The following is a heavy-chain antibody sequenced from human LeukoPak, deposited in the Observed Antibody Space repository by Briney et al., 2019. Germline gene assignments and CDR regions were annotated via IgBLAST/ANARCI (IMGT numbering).Heavy chain of an antibody. CDR1: GGSISSYYY. Sequence: PSETLSLTCTVSGGSISSYYYWTWIRQPPGKGLEWIGYIFHTGSTNYNPSLKSRVTISLDTSKNKFSLRLSSVTAADTAVYYCARRGSSGWYYFDYWGQGTLVTVSS. CDR3: ARRGSSGWYYFDY. J-gene: IGHJ4*02. V-gene: IGHV4-59*08. D-gene: IGHD6-19*01. CDR2: IFHTGST.